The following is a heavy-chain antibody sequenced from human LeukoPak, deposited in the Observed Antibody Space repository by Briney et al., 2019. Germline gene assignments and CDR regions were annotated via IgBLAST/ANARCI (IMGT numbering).Heavy chain of an antibody. CDR2: TYYRSKWYN. V-gene: IGHV6-1*01. CDR3: ARSTWIYGGYLIQDFDY. D-gene: IGHD5-12*01. Sequence: SQTLSLTCAISGDSVSSNSAAWNWIRQSPSRGLEWLGRTYYRSKWYNDYAVSVKSRITINPDTSKNQFSLQLNSVTPEDTAVYYCARSTWIYGGYLIQDFDYWGQGTLVTVSS. J-gene: IGHJ4*02. CDR1: GDSVSSNSAA.